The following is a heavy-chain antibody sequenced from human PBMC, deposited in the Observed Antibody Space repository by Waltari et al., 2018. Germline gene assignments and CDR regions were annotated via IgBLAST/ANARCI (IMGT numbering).Heavy chain of an antibody. CDR3: AKEGDGSGKRGWFDP. D-gene: IGHD3-10*01. CDR2: ISAYNGNT. Sequence: QVQLVQSGAEVKKPGASVKVSCKASGYTFANYGISWVRQAPGQGLEWMGWISAYNGNTNYAQMLQGRVIMTTDTSTSTAYMELRSLRSDDTAVYYCAKEGDGSGKRGWFDPWGQGTLVTVSS. CDR1: GYTFANYG. J-gene: IGHJ5*02. V-gene: IGHV1-18*01.